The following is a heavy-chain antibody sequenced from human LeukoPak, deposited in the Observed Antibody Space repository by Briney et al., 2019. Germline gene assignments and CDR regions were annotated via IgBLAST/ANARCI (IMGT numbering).Heavy chain of an antibody. CDR3: AKGGCSSTSCRFDY. CDR2: ISWNSGSI. J-gene: IGHJ4*02. CDR1: GFTFDDYA. V-gene: IGHV3-9*03. D-gene: IGHD2-2*01. Sequence: PGRSLRLSCAASGFTFDDYAMHWVRQAPGKGLEWVSGISWNSGSIGYADSVKGRFTISRDNAKNSLYLQMNSLRAEDMALYYCAKGGCSSTSCRFDYWGQGTLLTVSS.